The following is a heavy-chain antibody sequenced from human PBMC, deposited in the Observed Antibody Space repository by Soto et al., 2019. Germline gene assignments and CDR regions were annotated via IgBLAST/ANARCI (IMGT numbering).Heavy chain of an antibody. D-gene: IGHD1-1*01. V-gene: IGHV4-59*08. CDR3: ARPKGTAHDVWYFDI. CDR2: VYHSGKT. J-gene: IGHJ2*01. CDR1: GDYITSHY. Sequence: QVQLQESGPGLVKPSETLSLTCTVSGDYITSHYWSWIRQPPGKGLEWIGYVYHSGKTDSNPSLKSRVPISMDTSKNQISLSLTSVTAADTAVYYCARPKGTAHDVWYFDIWGRGTRVTASS.